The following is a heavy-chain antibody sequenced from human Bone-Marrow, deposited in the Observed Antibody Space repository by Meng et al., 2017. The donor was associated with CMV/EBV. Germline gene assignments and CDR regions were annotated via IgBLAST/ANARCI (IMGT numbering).Heavy chain of an antibody. CDR3: ASRRVYSGYDRRGGWFDP. Sequence: SETLSLTCAVSGGSISSSNWWSWVRQPPGKGLEWIGEIYHSGSTNYNPSLKSRVTISVDKSKNQFSLNLSSVTAADTAVYYCASRRVYSGYDRRGGWFDPWGQGTRVTVSS. CDR1: GGSISSSNW. J-gene: IGHJ5*01. CDR2: IYHSGST. D-gene: IGHD5-12*01. V-gene: IGHV4-4*02.